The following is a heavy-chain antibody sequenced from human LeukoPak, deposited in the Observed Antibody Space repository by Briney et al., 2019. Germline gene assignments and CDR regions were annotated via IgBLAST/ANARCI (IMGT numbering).Heavy chain of an antibody. CDR2: MNPNSGNT. J-gene: IGHJ6*03. CDR1: GYTFTSYD. Sequence: ASVKVSCEASGYTFTSYDINWVRQATGQGLEWMGRMNPNSGNTGYAQKFQGRVTMTRSTSISTAYMELSSLRSEDTAVYYCARGRSGLYYYYYYMDVWGKGTTVTVSS. D-gene: IGHD3-10*01. V-gene: IGHV1-8*01. CDR3: ARGRSGLYYYYYYMDV.